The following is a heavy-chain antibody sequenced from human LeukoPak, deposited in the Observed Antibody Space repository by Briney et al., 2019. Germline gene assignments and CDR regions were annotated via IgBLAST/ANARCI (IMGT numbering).Heavy chain of an antibody. CDR2: ISSSSSYI. CDR3: ARDSASLWFGELSGWFAP. J-gene: IGHJ5*02. V-gene: IGHV3-21*01. Sequence: GGSLRLSCAASGFTFSSYSMSWVRQAPGKGLEWVSSISSSSSYIYYADSVKGRFTISRDNAKYSLYLQMNSLRAEDTAVYYCARDSASLWFGELSGWFAPWGQGTLVTVSS. D-gene: IGHD3-10*01. CDR1: GFTFSSYS.